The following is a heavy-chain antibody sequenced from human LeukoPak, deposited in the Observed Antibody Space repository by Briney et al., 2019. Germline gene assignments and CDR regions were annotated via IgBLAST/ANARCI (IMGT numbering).Heavy chain of an antibody. CDR3: ASLIIAARLFDY. CDR2: INHSGST. Sequence: SETLSLTCAVYGGSFSGYYWSWIRQPPGKGLEWIGEINHSGSTNYNPSLKSRVTISVDRSKNQFSLKLSSVTAADTAVYYCASLIIAARLFDYWGQGTLVTVSS. V-gene: IGHV4-34*01. J-gene: IGHJ4*02. CDR1: GGSFSGYY. D-gene: IGHD6-6*01.